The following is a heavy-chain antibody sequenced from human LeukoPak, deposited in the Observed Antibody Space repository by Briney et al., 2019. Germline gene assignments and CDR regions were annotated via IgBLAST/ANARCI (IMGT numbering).Heavy chain of an antibody. CDR3: AKEGPATLGDY. Sequence: GGSLRLSCAASGFTFDDYAMHWVRQAPGKGLEWVSGISWNSGSIGYADSVKGRFTISRDNSKNTLYLQMNSLRAEDTAVYYCAKEGPATLGDYWGQGTLVTVSS. J-gene: IGHJ4*02. D-gene: IGHD3-16*01. CDR1: GFTFDDYA. CDR2: ISWNSGSI. V-gene: IGHV3-9*01.